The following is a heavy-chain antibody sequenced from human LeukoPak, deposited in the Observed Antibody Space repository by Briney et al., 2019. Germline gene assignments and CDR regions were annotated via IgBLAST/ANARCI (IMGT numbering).Heavy chain of an antibody. CDR2: ISYDGSNK. J-gene: IGHJ5*02. D-gene: IGHD4-17*01. Sequence: GGSLRLSCAASGFTFSSYGMHWVRQAPGKGLEWVAVISYDGSNKYYADSVKGRFTISRDNSKNTLYLQMNSLRAEDTAVYYCAKGTDYGTWGQGTLVTVSS. CDR1: GFTFSSYG. CDR3: AKGTDYGT. V-gene: IGHV3-30*18.